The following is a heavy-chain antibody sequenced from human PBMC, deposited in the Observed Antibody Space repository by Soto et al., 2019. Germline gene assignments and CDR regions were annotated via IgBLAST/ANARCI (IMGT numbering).Heavy chain of an antibody. CDR1: GFSFSTYW. J-gene: IGHJ4*02. V-gene: IGHV3-7*01. CDR3: ARNKGPSY. Sequence: GGSLRLSCAASGFSFSTYWMTWVRQAPGKGLEWVANINPDGNERYYLDSVKGRFTISRDNSKKSLFLQMNSLRPEDTALYYCARNKGPSYWGQGTLVTVSS. CDR2: INPDGNER.